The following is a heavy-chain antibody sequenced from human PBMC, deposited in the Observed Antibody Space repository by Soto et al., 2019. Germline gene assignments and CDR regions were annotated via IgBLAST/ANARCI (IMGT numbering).Heavy chain of an antibody. CDR1: GFTFSGYS. J-gene: IGHJ4*02. D-gene: IGHD3-10*01. CDR3: ARDVQLLWFGDPTDY. CDR2: ISSSSSTI. V-gene: IGHV3-48*02. Sequence: GGSLRLSCAASGFTFSGYSMNWVRQAPGKGLEWVSYISSSSSTIYYADSVKGRLTISRDNAKNSLYLQMNSLRDEYTAVYYCARDVQLLWFGDPTDYWGQGTLVTVSS.